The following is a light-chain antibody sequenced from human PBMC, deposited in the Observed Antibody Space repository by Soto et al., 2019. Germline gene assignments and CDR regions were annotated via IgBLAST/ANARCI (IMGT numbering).Light chain of an antibody. J-gene: IGKJ2*01. CDR3: QQYNKLPPYT. V-gene: IGKV3-15*01. CDR2: GAS. CDR1: QSVSSN. Sequence: EIVMTQSPANLSVSPGERATLSCRASQSVSSNLAWYQQKPGQAPRLLIYGASTRATGIPARFSGSGSGTECTLTISSLQSEDFAVYYYQQYNKLPPYTFGQGTKVEIK.